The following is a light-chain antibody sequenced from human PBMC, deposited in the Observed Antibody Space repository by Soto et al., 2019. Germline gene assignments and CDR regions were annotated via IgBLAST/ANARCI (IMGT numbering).Light chain of an antibody. Sequence: QSALTQPASVSGSPGQSITISCTGTSSDIGGYNFVSWYQQHPGKAPKLMIYEVSHRPSGVSNRFSGSKSGNTASLTISGLQAEDEADYSCSSYTCINSLYVVFGGGTPLTVL. CDR3: SSYTCINSLYVV. CDR2: EVS. J-gene: IGLJ2*01. CDR1: SSDIGGYNF. V-gene: IGLV2-14*01.